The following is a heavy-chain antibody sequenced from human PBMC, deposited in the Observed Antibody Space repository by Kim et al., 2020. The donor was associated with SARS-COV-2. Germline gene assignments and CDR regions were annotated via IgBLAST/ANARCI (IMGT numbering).Heavy chain of an antibody. CDR3: AAYGGHYY. J-gene: IGHJ4*02. Sequence: GGSLRLSCVASGFTFTDAWMNWVRQAPGKGLEWVGHIKTRTYGGTTEYAAPVKDRFTISRDDSKNTVSLQMNSLKAEDTAVYYCAAYGGHYYWGQGTLVTVSS. CDR1: GFTFTDAW. CDR2: IKTRTYGGTT. V-gene: IGHV3-15*01. D-gene: IGHD4-17*01.